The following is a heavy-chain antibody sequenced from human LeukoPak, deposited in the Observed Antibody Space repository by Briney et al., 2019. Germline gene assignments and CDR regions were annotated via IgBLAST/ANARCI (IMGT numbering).Heavy chain of an antibody. Sequence: SGTLSLTCAVSGGSISSSNWWSWVRQPPGKGLEWIGEIYHSGGTNYNPSLKSRVTISVDKSKNQFSLKLSSVTAADTAVYYCARDAYCSSTSCYYYYGMDVWGQGTTVTVSS. CDR2: IYHSGGT. CDR1: GGSISSSNW. J-gene: IGHJ6*02. D-gene: IGHD2-2*01. CDR3: ARDAYCSSTSCYYYYGMDV. V-gene: IGHV4-4*02.